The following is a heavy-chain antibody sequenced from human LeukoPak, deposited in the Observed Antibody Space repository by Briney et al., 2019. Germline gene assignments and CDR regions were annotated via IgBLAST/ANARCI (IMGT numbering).Heavy chain of an antibody. Sequence: GGSLRVSCAASGFTFSSYSMNWVRQAPGKGLEWVSSISTSSSYIYYADSLKGRFTISRDNAKNSLYLQMNSLRAEDTAVYYCARGIAATGTLLDYWGQGTLVTVSS. CDR1: GFTFSSYS. V-gene: IGHV3-21*01. CDR2: ISTSSSYI. J-gene: IGHJ4*02. CDR3: ARGIAATGTLLDY. D-gene: IGHD6-13*01.